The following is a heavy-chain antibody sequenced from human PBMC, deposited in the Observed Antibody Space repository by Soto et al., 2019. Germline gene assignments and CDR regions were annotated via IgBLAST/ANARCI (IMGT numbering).Heavy chain of an antibody. CDR2: ISGSGGST. CDR3: AKDRSYYDFWSGYYTGIGPFDY. CDR1: GFTFSSYA. V-gene: IGHV3-23*01. D-gene: IGHD3-3*01. J-gene: IGHJ4*02. Sequence: GGSLRLSCAASGFTFSSYAMSWVRQAPGTGLAWVSAISGSGGSTYYADSVKGRFTISRDNSKNTLYLQMNSLRAEDTAVYYCAKDRSYYDFWSGYYTGIGPFDYWGQGTLVTVSS.